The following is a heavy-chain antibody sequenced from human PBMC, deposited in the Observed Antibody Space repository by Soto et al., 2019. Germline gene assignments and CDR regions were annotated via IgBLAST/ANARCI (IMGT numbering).Heavy chain of an antibody. CDR1: GFTFSDYY. Sequence: QVQLVASGGGLVKPGGSLSLSCAASGFTFSDYYMSWIRQAPGKGLEWVSYISGSGSTIYYADSVKGRFTISRDNAKNSLYLQMNSLRAEDTAVYYCARDPDSSSWYFDYWGQGTLVTVSS. D-gene: IGHD6-13*01. V-gene: IGHV3-11*01. CDR3: ARDPDSSSWYFDY. J-gene: IGHJ4*02. CDR2: ISGSGSTI.